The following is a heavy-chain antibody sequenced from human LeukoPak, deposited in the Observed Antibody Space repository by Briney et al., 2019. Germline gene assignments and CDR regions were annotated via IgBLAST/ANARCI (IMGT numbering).Heavy chain of an antibody. CDR2: IIPIFGTA. J-gene: IGHJ4*02. CDR1: GGTFSSYA. V-gene: IGHV1-69*13. D-gene: IGHD3-22*01. CDR3: ARGQDSSGYYQYYFDY. Sequence: ASVKVSCKASGGTFSSYAISWVRQAPGQGLEWMRVIIPIFGTANYAQKFQGRVTITADESTSTAYMELSSLRSEDTAVYYCARGQDSSGYYQYYFDYWGQGTLVTVSS.